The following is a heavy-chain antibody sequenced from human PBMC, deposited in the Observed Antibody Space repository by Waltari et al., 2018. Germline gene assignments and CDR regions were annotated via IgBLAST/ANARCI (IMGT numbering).Heavy chain of an antibody. Sequence: QVQLVQSGSELKKPGTSVKISCKASGYTVTDYYLNWVRQARGQGFEWLARINTKTGKYTYAPDCTERCVVSLDTSVSTAYLECISLKAEDTAVYYCARWRPPDYGLDNWGQGTLVTVSA. CDR1: GYTVTDYY. CDR3: ARWRPPDYGLDN. V-gene: IGHV7-4-1*02. CDR2: INTKTGKY. J-gene: IGHJ4*02. D-gene: IGHD4-17*01.